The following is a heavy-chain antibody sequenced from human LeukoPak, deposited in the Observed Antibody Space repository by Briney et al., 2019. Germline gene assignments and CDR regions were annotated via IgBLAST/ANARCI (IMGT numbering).Heavy chain of an antibody. J-gene: IGHJ5*02. V-gene: IGHV4-39*07. CDR2: IYYSGST. CDR1: GGSISSYY. D-gene: IGHD6-13*01. CDR3: ARDGRDSSSWRSNWFDP. Sequence: PSETLSLTCTDSGGSISSYYWGWIRQPPGKELEWIASIYYSGSTYYNPSLKSRVTISVDTSKNQFSLKLSSVTAADTAVYYCARDGRDSSSWRSNWFDPWGQRTLVTVSS.